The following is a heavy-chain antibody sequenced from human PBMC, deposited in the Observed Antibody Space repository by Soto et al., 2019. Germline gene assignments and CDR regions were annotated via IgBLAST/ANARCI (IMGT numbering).Heavy chain of an antibody. V-gene: IGHV3-48*03. CDR2: ISSGGGTT. CDR3: AKAISAAPFAVVTAYDY. D-gene: IGHD2-21*02. CDR1: GFTFSSSE. Sequence: EVQLVESGGGLVQPGGSLRLSCAASGFTFSSSEMNWVRQAPGMGLEWVSYISSGGGTTYYADSVKGRFTISRDNAKNSLSLLMNSLRAEDSAIYFCAKAISAAPFAVVTAYDYWGQGTLVSVSS. J-gene: IGHJ4*02.